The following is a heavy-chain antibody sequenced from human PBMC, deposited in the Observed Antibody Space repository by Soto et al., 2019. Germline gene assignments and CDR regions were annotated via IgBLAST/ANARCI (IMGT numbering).Heavy chain of an antibody. CDR3: AKDMAGTTGAFDI. CDR1: RFTFGDYG. CDR2: ISWNVGSI. Sequence: EVQLVESGGGLVQPGRSLRLSCAASRFTFGDYGMHWVRQAPGKGLEWVSGISWNVGSIGYADSVKGRFTISRDNAKKSLYLQMNSLRAEDTALYFCAKDMAGTTGAFDIWGQGTMVTVSS. J-gene: IGHJ3*02. V-gene: IGHV3-9*01. D-gene: IGHD1-1*01.